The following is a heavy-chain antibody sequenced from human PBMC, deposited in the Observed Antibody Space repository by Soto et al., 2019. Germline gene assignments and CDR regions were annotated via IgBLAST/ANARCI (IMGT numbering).Heavy chain of an antibody. V-gene: IGHV3-30*18. CDR2: ISYDGSNK. CDR3: AKEASSGWDWAINWFDP. Sequence: QVQLVESGGGVVQPGRSLRLSCAASGFTFSSYGMHWVRQAPGKGLEWVAVISYDGSNKYYADSVKGRFTISRDNSKNSMYLQMNSLRAEDTAVYYCAKEASSGWDWAINWFDPWGQGTLVTVSS. D-gene: IGHD6-19*01. J-gene: IGHJ5*02. CDR1: GFTFSSYG.